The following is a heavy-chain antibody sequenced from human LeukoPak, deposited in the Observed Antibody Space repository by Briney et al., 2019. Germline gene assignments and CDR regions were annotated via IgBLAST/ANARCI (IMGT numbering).Heavy chain of an antibody. CDR3: ARPGPTYYYDSSGYYYDH. J-gene: IGHJ5*02. CDR2: IYPGDSDT. Sequence: GESLKISCKGSGYSFTSYWIGWVRQMPGKGLEWMGIIYPGDSDTRYSPSFQGQVTISADKSISTAYLQWSSLKASDTAMYYCARPGPTYYYDSSGYYYDHWGQGTLVTVSS. V-gene: IGHV5-51*01. D-gene: IGHD3-22*01. CDR1: GYSFTSYW.